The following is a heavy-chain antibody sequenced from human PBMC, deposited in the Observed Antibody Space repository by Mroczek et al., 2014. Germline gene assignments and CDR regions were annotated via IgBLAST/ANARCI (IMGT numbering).Heavy chain of an antibody. CDR1: GFTFSSYG. Sequence: QVQLVQSGGGVVQPGRSLRLSCAASGFTFSSYGMHWVRQAPGKGLEWVAVISYDGSNKYYADSVKGRFTISRDNSKNTLYLQMNSLRAEDTAVYYCDERLPLGERRDASLTTWGQGTLVTVS. D-gene: IGHD4-17*01. CDR2: ISYDGSNK. CDR3: DERLPLGERRDASLTT. V-gene: IGHV3-30*18. J-gene: IGHJ4*02.